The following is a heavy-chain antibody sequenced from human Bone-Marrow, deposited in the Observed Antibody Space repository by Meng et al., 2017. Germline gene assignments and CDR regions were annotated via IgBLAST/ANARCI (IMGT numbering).Heavy chain of an antibody. D-gene: IGHD4-17*01. CDR2: INLDGSDK. J-gene: IGHJ4*02. CDR3: ARDPNHGDPGVRDF. V-gene: IGHV3-7*01. Sequence: LSLTCAASGFTFDDYGMSWVRQAPGKGLEWVANINLDGSDKAYADSVKGRFTISRDNSQNSLYLQINSLRAEDTAVYYCARDPNHGDPGVRDFWGQGTLVTVSS. CDR1: GFTFDDYG.